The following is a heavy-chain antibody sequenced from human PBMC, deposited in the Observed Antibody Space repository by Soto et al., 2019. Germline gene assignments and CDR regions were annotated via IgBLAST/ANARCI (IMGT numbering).Heavy chain of an antibody. CDR2: IGTSGGT. J-gene: IGHJ6*02. D-gene: IGHD6-25*01. Sequence: EVQLLESGGGLVQPGGSLRLSCAASGFTFSSYVMTWVRQAPGKGLEWVSTIGTSGGTHYADSVKGRFTISRDNSKNTRYLQMNSLRAEDTAIYFCARIERLHVWGQGTTVTVSS. V-gene: IGHV3-23*01. CDR3: ARIERLHV. CDR1: GFTFSSYV.